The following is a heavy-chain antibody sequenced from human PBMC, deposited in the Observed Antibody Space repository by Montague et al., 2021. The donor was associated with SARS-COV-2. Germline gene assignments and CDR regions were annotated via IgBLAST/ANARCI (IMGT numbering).Heavy chain of an antibody. V-gene: IGHV4-59*01. CDR3: ARGGGRLQYSYYYGMDV. CDR2: IYYTGST. Sequence: SETLSLTCSVSGGSMINNYWSWIRQPPGKGLEWMVYIYYTGSTDYNPSLESRATLSIDTSKNEFSLKLTSVTAADTAVYYCARGGGRLQYSYYYGMDVWGRGTTVTVSS. CDR1: GGSMINNY. J-gene: IGHJ6*02. D-gene: IGHD5-12*01.